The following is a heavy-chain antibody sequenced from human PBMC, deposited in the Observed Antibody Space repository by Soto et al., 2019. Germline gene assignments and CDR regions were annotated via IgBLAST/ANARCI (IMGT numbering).Heavy chain of an antibody. Sequence: PGGSLRLSCAASGFTFSSYAMSWVRQAPGEGLEWVSAISGSGGSTYYADSVKGRFTISRDNSKNTLYLQMNSLRAEDTAVYYCAKDAVGTPEYYYYGMDVWGQGTTVTVSS. V-gene: IGHV3-23*01. CDR2: ISGSGGST. CDR3: AKDAVGTPEYYYYGMDV. D-gene: IGHD1-26*01. J-gene: IGHJ6*02. CDR1: GFTFSSYA.